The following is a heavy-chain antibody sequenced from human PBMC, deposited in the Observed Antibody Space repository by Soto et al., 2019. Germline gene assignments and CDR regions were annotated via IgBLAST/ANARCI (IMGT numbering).Heavy chain of an antibody. D-gene: IGHD2-2*01. CDR2: IIPIFGPA. J-gene: IGHJ4*02. CDR1: GGTFSSYA. V-gene: IGHV1-69*01. CDR3: ARGGCSSTSCHFDY. Sequence: VQLVQSGAEVKKPGSSVKVSCKASGGTFSSYAISWVRQAPGQWLEWMGGIIPIFGPANYAQKFQGIVTITADQSTSTAYLELSILRSEDTAVYYCARGGCSSTSCHFDYWGQGTLVSVSS.